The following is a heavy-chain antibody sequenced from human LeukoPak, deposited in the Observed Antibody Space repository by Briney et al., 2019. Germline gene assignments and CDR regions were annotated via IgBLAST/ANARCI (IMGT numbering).Heavy chain of an antibody. CDR2: IYYSGST. J-gene: IGHJ4*02. D-gene: IGHD1-26*01. Sequence: PSETLSLTCTVSGGSISSSSYYWGWIRQPPGKGLEGIGSIYYSGSTYYNPSLKSRVTISVDTSKNQFSLKLSSVTAADTAVYYCARHELGSFPVDYWGQGTLVTVSS. CDR3: ARHELGSFPVDY. CDR1: GGSISSSSYY. V-gene: IGHV4-39*01.